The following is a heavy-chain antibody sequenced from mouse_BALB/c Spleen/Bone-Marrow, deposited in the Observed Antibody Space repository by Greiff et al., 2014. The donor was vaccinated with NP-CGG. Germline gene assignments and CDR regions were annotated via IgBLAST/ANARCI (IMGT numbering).Heavy chain of an antibody. J-gene: IGHJ4*01. CDR3: ARAITDAMDY. Sequence: QVQLQQSGAELVRPGTSVKVSCKGSGYAFTNYLIEWVKQRPGQSLEWIGVINSGSGGTKYNEKFKGKATLTADKSSSTAYMQLSSLTSDDSAVYFCARAITDAMDYWGQGTSVTVSS. D-gene: IGHD2-4*01. CDR1: GYAFTNYL. CDR2: INSGSGGT. V-gene: IGHV1-54*01.